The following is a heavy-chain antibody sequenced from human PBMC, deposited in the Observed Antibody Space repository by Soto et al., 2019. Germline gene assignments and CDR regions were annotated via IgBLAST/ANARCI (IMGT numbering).Heavy chain of an antibody. CDR1: GYTFTSYG. J-gene: IGHJ4*02. CDR3: ARDRLRGSSSWPNFDY. Sequence: ASVKVSCKASGYTFTSYGISWVRQAPGQGLEWMGWISAYNGNTNYAQKLQGRVTMTTDTSTSTAYMELRSLRFDDTAVYYCARDRLRGSSSWPNFDYWGQGTLVTVSS. CDR2: ISAYNGNT. V-gene: IGHV1-18*04. D-gene: IGHD6-13*01.